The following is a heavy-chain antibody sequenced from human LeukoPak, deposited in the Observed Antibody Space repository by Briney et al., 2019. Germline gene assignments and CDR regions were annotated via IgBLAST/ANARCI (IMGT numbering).Heavy chain of an antibody. Sequence: PGGSLRLSCAASGFTFDDYAMHWVRQAPGKGLEWVSGISWNSGSIGYADSVKGRFTISRDNAKNSLYLQMNSLRAEDTALYYCAKGTWFGELGCFDYWGQGTLVTVSS. V-gene: IGHV3-9*01. J-gene: IGHJ4*02. CDR2: ISWNSGSI. D-gene: IGHD3-10*01. CDR1: GFTFDDYA. CDR3: AKGTWFGELGCFDY.